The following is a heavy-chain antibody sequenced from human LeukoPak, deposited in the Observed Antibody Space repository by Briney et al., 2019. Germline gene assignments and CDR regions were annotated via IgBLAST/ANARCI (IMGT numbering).Heavy chain of an antibody. CDR2: ISAYNSNT. CDR1: GYTFTSYD. D-gene: IGHD1-1*01. V-gene: IGHV1-18*01. CDR3: ATVELERRTSASLGY. J-gene: IGHJ4*02. Sequence: ASVKVSCKASGYTFTSYDISWVRQAPGQGLEWMGWISAYNSNTNYAQKLQGRVTMATDTSTSTAYMELRSLRSDDTAVYYCATVELERRTSASLGYWGQGTLVTVSS.